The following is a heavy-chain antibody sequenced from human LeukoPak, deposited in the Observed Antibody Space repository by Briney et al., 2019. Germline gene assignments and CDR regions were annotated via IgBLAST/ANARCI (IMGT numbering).Heavy chain of an antibody. CDR1: GSTFSNAW. CDR3: TTGSSYNFRGIYY. Sequence: GGSLRLSCAASGSTFSNAWMSWVRQAPGKGLEWVGRCKSKTDGGTTDYAAPVKGRFTVSRDDSKNTLYLQINSLKTEDTAVYYCTTGSSYNFRGIYYWGQGTLVTVSS. V-gene: IGHV3-15*01. CDR2: CKSKTDGGTT. D-gene: IGHD5-24*01. J-gene: IGHJ4*02.